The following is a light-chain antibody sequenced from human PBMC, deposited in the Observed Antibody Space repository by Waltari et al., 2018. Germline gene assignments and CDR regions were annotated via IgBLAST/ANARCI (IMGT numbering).Light chain of an antibody. Sequence: IVLTQSPGTLSLSPGDTATLSCRANQRVSSNYFAWYQKKAGQSPSLLIYGASNRASGVPDRFSGRVSGAEFTLTISRLDPEDFAVYYCQQYGTPQGYIFGQGTKVDI. CDR2: GAS. V-gene: IGKV3-20*01. CDR1: QRVSSNY. J-gene: IGKJ2*01. CDR3: QQYGTPQGYI.